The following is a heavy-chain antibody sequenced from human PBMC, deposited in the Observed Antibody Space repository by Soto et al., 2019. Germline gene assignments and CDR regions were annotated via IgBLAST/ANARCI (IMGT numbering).Heavy chain of an antibody. CDR3: ARVVYSSSKRFLARWFDP. CDR1: GGSISSGDYY. D-gene: IGHD6-6*01. Sequence: QVQLQESGPGLVKPSQTLSLTCTVSGGSISSGDYYWSWIRQPPGKGLEWIGYIYYSGSTYYNPSLKSRVTITIDTSKNQFSLKLSCVTAADTAVYYCARVVYSSSKRFLARWFDPWGQGTLFTVSS. V-gene: IGHV4-30-4*01. CDR2: IYYSGST. J-gene: IGHJ5*02.